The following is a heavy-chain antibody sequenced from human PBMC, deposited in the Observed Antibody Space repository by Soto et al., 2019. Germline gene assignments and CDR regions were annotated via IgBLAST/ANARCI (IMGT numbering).Heavy chain of an antibody. V-gene: IGHV3-23*01. Sequence: PGGSLRLSCAASGFTFSSYAMSWVRQAPGKGLEWVSAISGSGGSTYYADSVKGRFTISRDNSKNTLYLQMNSLRAEDTAVYYCAKDEVSSGWYRSYGMDVWGKGTTVTVSS. CDR2: ISGSGGST. CDR1: GFTFSSYA. CDR3: AKDEVSSGWYRSYGMDV. D-gene: IGHD6-19*01. J-gene: IGHJ6*04.